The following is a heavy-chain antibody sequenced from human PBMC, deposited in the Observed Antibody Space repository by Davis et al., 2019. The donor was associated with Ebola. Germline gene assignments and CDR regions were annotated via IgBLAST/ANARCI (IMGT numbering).Heavy chain of an antibody. CDR2: INPNSGGT. D-gene: IGHD6-13*01. V-gene: IGHV1-2*04. Sequence: ASVKVSCKASGYTFTGYYMHWVRQAPGQGLEWMGWINPNSGGTNYAQKFQGWVTMTRDTSISTAYMELSRLRSDDTAVYYCARDGYSSSWNYGMDVWGQGTTVTVSS. CDR1: GYTFTGYY. CDR3: ARDGYSSSWNYGMDV. J-gene: IGHJ6*02.